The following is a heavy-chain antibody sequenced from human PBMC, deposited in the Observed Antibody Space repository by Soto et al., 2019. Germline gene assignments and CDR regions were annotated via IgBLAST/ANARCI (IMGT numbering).Heavy chain of an antibody. CDR3: ARESSSLHAFDI. CDR1: GYTFTSYY. CDR2: INPSGGST. V-gene: IGHV1-46*01. Sequence: QVQLVQSGAEVKKPGASVKVSCKASGYTFTSYYMHWVRQAPGQGLEWMGIINPSGGSTSYAQKFQGRVTMTRDTSTSTAYMELSSLRSEDTAVYYCARESSSLHAFDIWGQGTMVTVSS. J-gene: IGHJ3*02. D-gene: IGHD6-6*01.